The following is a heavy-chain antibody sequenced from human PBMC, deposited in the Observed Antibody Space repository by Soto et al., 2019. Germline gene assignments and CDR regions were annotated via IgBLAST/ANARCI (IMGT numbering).Heavy chain of an antibody. CDR2: ISAYNGNT. D-gene: IGHD5-18*01. Sequence: GASVKVSCKASGYTFTSYGISWVRQAPGQGLEWMGWISAYNGNTNYAQKLQGRVTMTTDTSTSTAYVELRSLRSDDTAVYYCAKDQNIQLWPRYYYYGMDVWGQGTTVTVSS. J-gene: IGHJ6*02. CDR3: AKDQNIQLWPRYYYYGMDV. CDR1: GYTFTSYG. V-gene: IGHV1-18*01.